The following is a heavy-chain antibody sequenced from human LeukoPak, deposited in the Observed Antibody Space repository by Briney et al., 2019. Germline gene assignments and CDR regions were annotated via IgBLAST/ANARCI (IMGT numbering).Heavy chain of an antibody. CDR1: GFTFKTYA. Sequence: GGTLRLSCAASGFTFKTYAMMWVRQAPGKGLEWVSAIGGDGVSRDYSDSVKGRFTISRDNSKNTLYLQMNSLRVEDTALYFCAKRVGGTPDNWGLGTLVTVSS. J-gene: IGHJ4*02. D-gene: IGHD1-26*01. CDR3: AKRVGGTPDN. V-gene: IGHV3-23*01. CDR2: IGGDGVSR.